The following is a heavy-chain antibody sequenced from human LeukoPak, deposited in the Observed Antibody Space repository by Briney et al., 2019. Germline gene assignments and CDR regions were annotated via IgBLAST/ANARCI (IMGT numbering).Heavy chain of an antibody. D-gene: IGHD2-15*01. CDR2: IKQGGSEK. Sequence: GGSLRLSCAASGFTFSSYWMSWVRQAPGKGLEWVANIKQGGSEKYYVDSVKGRFTISRDNAKNSLYLQMNSLRAEDTAVYYCARDLGYCSGGSCPSYDYFLYWGQGTLVTVSS. CDR3: ARDLGYCSGGSCPSYDYFLY. J-gene: IGHJ4*02. V-gene: IGHV3-7*01. CDR1: GFTFSSYW.